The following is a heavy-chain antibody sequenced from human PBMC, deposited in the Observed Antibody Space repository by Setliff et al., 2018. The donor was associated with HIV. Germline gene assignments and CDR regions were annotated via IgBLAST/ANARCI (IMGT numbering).Heavy chain of an antibody. Sequence: SETLSLTCTVSGGSISSSSYYWGWIRQPPGKGLEWIGRIYTSGSTNYNPSLKSRVTISVDTSKNQFSLKLSSVTAADTAVYYCARDHYYYGMDVWGQGTTVTV. CDR3: ARDHYYYGMDV. J-gene: IGHJ6*02. V-gene: IGHV4-61*02. CDR2: IYTSGST. CDR1: GGSISSSSYY.